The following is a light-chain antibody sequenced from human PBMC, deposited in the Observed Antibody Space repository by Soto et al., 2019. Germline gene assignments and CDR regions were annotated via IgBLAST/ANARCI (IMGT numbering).Light chain of an antibody. J-gene: IGLJ2*01. CDR1: NSNIGNNY. CDR2: DNN. V-gene: IGLV1-51*01. CDR3: GTWDTSLSAGV. Sequence: QSVLTQPPSVSAAPGQRVVISCSGSNSNIGNNYVSWYQQLPGTGHKLLIYDNNRRASGIPDRFSGSKSGSSATLGITGLQTGDEGDYYCGTWDTSLSAGVFGGGTKFTVL.